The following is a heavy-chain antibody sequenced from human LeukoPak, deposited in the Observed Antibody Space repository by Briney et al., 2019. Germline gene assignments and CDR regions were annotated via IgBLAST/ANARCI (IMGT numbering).Heavy chain of an antibody. CDR3: ARGPWGFGEFSTQVYYMDV. CDR1: GGSFSGYY. Sequence: KPSETLSLTCAVYGGSFSGYYWSWIRQPPGKGLEWIGEINHSGSTNYNPSLKSRVTISVDTSKNQFSLKLSSVTAADTAVYYCARGPWGFGEFSTQVYYMDVWGKGTTVTVSS. D-gene: IGHD3-10*01. J-gene: IGHJ6*03. V-gene: IGHV4-34*01. CDR2: INHSGST.